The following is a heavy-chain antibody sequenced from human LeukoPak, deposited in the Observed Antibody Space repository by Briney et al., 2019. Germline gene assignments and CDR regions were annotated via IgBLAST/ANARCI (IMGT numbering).Heavy chain of an antibody. J-gene: IGHJ3*02. CDR1: GYTFTSYG. Sequence: ASVKVSCKASGYTFTSYGISWVRQAPGQGLEWTGWISAYNGNTNYAQKLQGRVTMTTDTSTSTAYMELRSLRSDDTAVYYCARDSPSVLRYFDWLLVEKAFDIWGQGTMVTVSS. CDR3: ARDSPSVLRYFDWLLVEKAFDI. V-gene: IGHV1-18*01. D-gene: IGHD3-9*01. CDR2: ISAYNGNT.